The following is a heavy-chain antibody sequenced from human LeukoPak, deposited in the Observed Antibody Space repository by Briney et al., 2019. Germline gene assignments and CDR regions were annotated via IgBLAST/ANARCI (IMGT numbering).Heavy chain of an antibody. Sequence: PGGSLRLSCAASGFTFSNYIMNWVRQAPGKGLEWVSSISGSSSYIYYADLVKGRFTISRDNAKNSLYLQMNSLRAEDTAVYYCARGNINFGYWGQGTLVTVSS. J-gene: IGHJ4*02. CDR1: GFTFSNYI. V-gene: IGHV3-21*01. CDR2: ISGSSSYI. CDR3: ARGNINFGY.